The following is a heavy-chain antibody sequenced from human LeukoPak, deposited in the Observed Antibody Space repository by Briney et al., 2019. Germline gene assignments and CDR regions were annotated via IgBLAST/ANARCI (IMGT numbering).Heavy chain of an antibody. CDR2: IWYDGSNK. J-gene: IGHJ4*02. V-gene: IGHV3-33*01. Sequence: PGRSLRLSCAAPGFHFSTYGMHWVRQAPGKGLEWVGVIWYDGSNKIYAESVKGRFTISRDNSKNTLYLQMNSLRAEDTAVYYCARDRSWGSQCYFDYWGQGTLVTVSS. CDR1: GFHFSTYG. CDR3: ARDRSWGSQCYFDY. D-gene: IGHD7-27*01.